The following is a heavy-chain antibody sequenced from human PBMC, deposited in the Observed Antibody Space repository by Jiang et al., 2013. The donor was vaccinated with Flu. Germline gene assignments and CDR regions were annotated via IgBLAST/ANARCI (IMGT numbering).Heavy chain of an antibody. V-gene: IGHV2-5*02. CDR2: IYWDDDK. Sequence: IYWDDDKRYSPSLKSRLTITKDTSKNQVVLTMTNMDPVDTATYYCAQGLAAFDIWGQGTMVTVSS. CDR3: AQGLAAFDI. J-gene: IGHJ3*02.